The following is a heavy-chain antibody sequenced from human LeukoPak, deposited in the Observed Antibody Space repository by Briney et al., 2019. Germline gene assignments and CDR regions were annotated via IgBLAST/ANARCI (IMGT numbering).Heavy chain of an antibody. Sequence: GGSLRLSCAASGFTFSTYAMHWVRQAPGKGLEHVSSITYDGGTTYYANSAKGRFTISRDNSKNTLYLQMGSLRDEDMSVYYCARDEAGYSSDWGQGTLVTVSS. CDR2: ITYDGGTT. J-gene: IGHJ1*01. V-gene: IGHV3-64*01. CDR1: GFTFSTYA. D-gene: IGHD6-19*01. CDR3: ARDEAGYSSD.